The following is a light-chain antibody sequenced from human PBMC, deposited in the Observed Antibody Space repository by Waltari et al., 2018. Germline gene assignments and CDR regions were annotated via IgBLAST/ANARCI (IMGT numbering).Light chain of an antibody. J-gene: IGKJ4*01. CDR3: QQSNDFPLT. V-gene: IGKV1-12*01. CDR2: DAS. CDR1: QDISRW. Sequence: DIQMTQSPSSVSASVGDRVTITSRASQDISRWLAWDQQKAEKTPKFLLDDASTLQSGVPCRVSGSGSGTDCTLTIRSLQPEDFATYYYQQSNDFPLTFGGGNKVEI.